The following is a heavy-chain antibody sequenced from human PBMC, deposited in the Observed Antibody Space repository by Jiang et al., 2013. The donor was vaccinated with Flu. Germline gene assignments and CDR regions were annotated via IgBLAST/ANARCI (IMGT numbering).Heavy chain of an antibody. CDR1: GFTFSSYA. J-gene: IGHJ6*03. V-gene: IGHV3-64D*06. CDR2: ISSNGGST. D-gene: IGHD2-2*01. CDR3: VKVYPSGARYYYYYMDV. Sequence: QLVESGGGLVQPGGSLRLSCSASGFTFSSYAMHWVRQAPGKGLEYVSAISSNGGSTYYADSVKGRFTISRDNSKNTLYLQMSSLRAEDTAVYYCVKVYPSGARYYYYYMDVWGKGTTVTVSS.